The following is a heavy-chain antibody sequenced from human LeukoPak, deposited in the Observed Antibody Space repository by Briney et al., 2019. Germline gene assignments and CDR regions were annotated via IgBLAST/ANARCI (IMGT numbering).Heavy chain of an antibody. V-gene: IGHV3-30*04. CDR2: ISYDGSNK. D-gene: IGHD3-16*01. CDR3: ARGGEPLIDY. J-gene: IGHJ4*02. CDR1: GFTFSSYA. Sequence: GGSLRLSCAASGFTFSSYAMHWVRQAPGKGLEWVAVISYDGSNKYYTDSVKGRFTISRDNSKNTLYLQMNSLRAEDTAVYYCARGGEPLIDYWGQGTLVTVSS.